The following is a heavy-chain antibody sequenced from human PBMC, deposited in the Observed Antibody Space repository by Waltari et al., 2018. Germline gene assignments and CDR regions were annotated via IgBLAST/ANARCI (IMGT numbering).Heavy chain of an antibody. Sequence: QLQLQQSGPGLVKPSESLSLTCAVPGDSMSSNSWWSWVRQSPGKGLEWIGQVHRSGRTNYHPSLGSRVTVSIDTSNSQFSLKVPSPTAADTAMYYCARDRGRGLYLDSWGQGTLVTVSP. CDR2: VHRSGRT. J-gene: IGHJ4*02. D-gene: IGHD2-15*01. CDR3: ARDRGRGLYLDS. CDR1: GDSMSSNSW. V-gene: IGHV4-4*02.